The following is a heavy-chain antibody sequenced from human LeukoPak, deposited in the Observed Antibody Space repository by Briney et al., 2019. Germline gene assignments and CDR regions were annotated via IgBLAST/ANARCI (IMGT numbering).Heavy chain of an antibody. CDR3: ARVGSGWYLLY. Sequence: VSVKVSCKASVYTFTGQYLHWVRQAPGQGLEWMGWINPNSGATTYAQTFQGRVTMTRDTSISTVYMDLSSLTSDDTAVYYCARVGSGWYLLYWGQGTLVTVSS. CDR1: VYTFTGQY. D-gene: IGHD6-19*01. CDR2: INPNSGAT. J-gene: IGHJ4*02. V-gene: IGHV1-2*02.